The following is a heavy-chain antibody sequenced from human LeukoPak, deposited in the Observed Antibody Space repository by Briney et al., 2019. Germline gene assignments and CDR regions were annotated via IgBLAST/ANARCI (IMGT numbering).Heavy chain of an antibody. J-gene: IGHJ4*02. V-gene: IGHV1-69*02. Sequence: SVKVSCKASGGTFSSYTICWVRQAPGQGLEWMGRIIPILGIANYAQKFQGRVTITADKSTSTAYMELSSLRSEDTAVYYCATLRGYYYDSSGYYPPFDYWGQGTLVTVSS. CDR1: GGTFSSYT. CDR3: ATLRGYYYDSSGYYPPFDY. CDR2: IIPILGIA. D-gene: IGHD3-22*01.